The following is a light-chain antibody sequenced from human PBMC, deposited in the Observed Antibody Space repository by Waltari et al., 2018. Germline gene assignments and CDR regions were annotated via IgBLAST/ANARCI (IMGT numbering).Light chain of an antibody. J-gene: IGKJ2*01. CDR1: QTLSHNY. CDR2: DTS. CDR3: QQYGSSPYT. V-gene: IGKV3-20*01. Sequence: EIVLTQSPGTLSLSTGERVNLSCRASQTLSHNYVAWYQQKPGQAPGLLIYDTSKRATGIPDRFSGGGSGTDFALIISRLEAEDSATYYCQQYGSSPYTFGQGTKVGIK.